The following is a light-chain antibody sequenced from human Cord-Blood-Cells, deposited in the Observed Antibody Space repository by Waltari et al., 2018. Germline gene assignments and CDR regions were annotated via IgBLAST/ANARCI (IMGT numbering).Light chain of an antibody. Sequence: SSLTSPAPVPGSPGQSLSPTCTVTSTDAGCYNLVSWYQQHQGKAPNLVIYEGSKRPSGVSNRFSGSKSGNTASLTISGLQAEDEADYYCCSYAGSSTWVFGGGTKLTVL. J-gene: IGLJ3*02. CDR2: EGS. CDR1: STDAGCYNL. CDR3: CSYAGSSTWV. V-gene: IGLV2-23*01.